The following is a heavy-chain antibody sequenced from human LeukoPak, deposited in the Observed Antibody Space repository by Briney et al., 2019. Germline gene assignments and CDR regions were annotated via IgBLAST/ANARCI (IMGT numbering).Heavy chain of an antibody. CDR3: ARDVVVVPAAMSGDCYMDV. D-gene: IGHD2-2*01. CDR1: GGSISSGSYY. CDR2: IYTSGST. J-gene: IGHJ6*03. Sequence: SQTLSLTCTVSGGSISSGSYYWSWIRQPAGKGLEWIGRIYTSGSTNYNPSLKSRVTISVDTSKNQFSLKLSSVTAADTAVYYCARDVVVVPAAMSGDCYMDVWGKGTTVTVSS. V-gene: IGHV4-61*02.